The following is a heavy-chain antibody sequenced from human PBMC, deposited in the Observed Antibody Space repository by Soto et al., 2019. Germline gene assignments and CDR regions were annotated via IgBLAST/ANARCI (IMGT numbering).Heavy chain of an antibody. Sequence: ASVKVSCKASGGTFSSYAISWVRQAPGQGLEWMGGIIPIFGTANYAQKFQGRVTITAEESTSTAYMELSSLRSEDTAVYYCARSTAKEGDIVATIRKSNYYYYGMDVWGQGTTVTVSS. CDR3: ARSTAKEGDIVATIRKSNYYYYGMDV. J-gene: IGHJ6*02. V-gene: IGHV1-69*13. CDR1: GGTFSSYA. D-gene: IGHD5-12*01. CDR2: IIPIFGTA.